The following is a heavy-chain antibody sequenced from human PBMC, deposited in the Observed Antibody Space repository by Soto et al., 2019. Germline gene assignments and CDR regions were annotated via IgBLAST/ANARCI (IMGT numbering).Heavy chain of an antibody. V-gene: IGHV3-23*01. CDR3: ARKAGTYRSASLDY. CDR1: GITFNTYA. J-gene: IGHJ4*02. D-gene: IGHD4-4*01. Sequence: PGGSLRLSCAASGITFNTYAMSWVRQSPGKGLEWVSTIGRTDKQYADFVKGRFTISRDNSNNTLFLQMNSLSAEDTAVYFCARKAGTYRSASLDYWGLGTLVTV. CDR2: IGRTDK.